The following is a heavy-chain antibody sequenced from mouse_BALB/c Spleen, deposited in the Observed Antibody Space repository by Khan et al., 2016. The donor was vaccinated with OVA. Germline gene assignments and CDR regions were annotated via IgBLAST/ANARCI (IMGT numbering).Heavy chain of an antibody. CDR2: INPYNGGT. V-gene: IGHV1-37*01. CDR1: GYSFTGYT. CDR3: VRSASYGDYVEAWFAY. D-gene: IGHD2-13*01. Sequence: VQLQQSGPELVKPGASMKMSCKASGYSFTGYTMNWVKQSRVKNLEWIGLINPYNGGTAYNQKFGGKATLTVDKSSNTAYMELLSLTSEDSAVYYCVRSASYGDYVEAWFAYWGHGTLVTVSA. J-gene: IGHJ3*01.